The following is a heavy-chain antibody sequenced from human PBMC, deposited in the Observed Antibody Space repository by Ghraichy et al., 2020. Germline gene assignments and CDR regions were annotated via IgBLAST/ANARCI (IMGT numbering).Heavy chain of an antibody. CDR3: ATADFWSGYHPIHPFDI. Sequence: ASVKVSCKVSGYTLTELSMHWVRQAPGKGLEWMGGFDPEDGETIYAQKFQGRVTMTEDTSTDTAYMELSSLRSEDTAVYYCATADFWSGYHPIHPFDIWGQGTMVTVSS. CDR1: GYTLTELS. D-gene: IGHD3-3*01. CDR2: FDPEDGET. J-gene: IGHJ3*02. V-gene: IGHV1-24*01.